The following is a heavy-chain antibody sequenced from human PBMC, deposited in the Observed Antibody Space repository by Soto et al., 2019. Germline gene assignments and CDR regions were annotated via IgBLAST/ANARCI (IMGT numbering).Heavy chain of an antibody. D-gene: IGHD2-21*02. CDR2: IIPIFGTA. V-gene: IGHV1-69*13. J-gene: IGHJ6*02. Sequence: GASVKVSCKASGGTFSSYAISWVRQAPGQGLEWMGGIIPIFGTANYAQKFQGRVTITADASTSTAYMELSSLRSEDTAVYYCARDIEYCGGDCHYYYGMAVWGQGSTVIVSS. CDR1: GGTFSSYA. CDR3: ARDIEYCGGDCHYYYGMAV.